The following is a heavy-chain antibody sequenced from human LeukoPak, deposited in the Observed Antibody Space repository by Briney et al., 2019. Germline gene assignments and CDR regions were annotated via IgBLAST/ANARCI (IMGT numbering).Heavy chain of an antibody. D-gene: IGHD3-22*01. V-gene: IGHV4-59*11. CDR3: ARDRAPVTMISGAPGGFDP. CDR2: MFYSGST. Sequence: PSETLSLTCTVSGGSISSHFWSWIRQPPGKGLEWIGYMFYSGSTNYNPSLKSRVAISVDASKNQFSLKLTSVSAADTAVYYCARDRAPVTMISGAPGGFDPWGQGTLVTVSS. CDR1: GGSISSHF. J-gene: IGHJ5*02.